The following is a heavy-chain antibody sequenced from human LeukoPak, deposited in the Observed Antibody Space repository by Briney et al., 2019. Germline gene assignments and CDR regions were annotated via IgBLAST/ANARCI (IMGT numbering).Heavy chain of an antibody. Sequence: PGGSLRLSCAASGFTFSSYSMNWVRQAPGKGLEWVSFISSSSSYIYYADSVKGRFTISRDNAKNSLYLQMNSLRAEDTAMYYCARDAASGVVVITSFDYWGQGTLVTVSS. CDR3: ARDAASGVVVITSFDY. J-gene: IGHJ4*02. V-gene: IGHV3-21*04. D-gene: IGHD3-22*01. CDR1: GFTFSSYS. CDR2: ISSSSSYI.